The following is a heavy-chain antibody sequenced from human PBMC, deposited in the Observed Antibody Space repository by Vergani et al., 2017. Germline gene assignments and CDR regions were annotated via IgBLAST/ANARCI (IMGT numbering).Heavy chain of an antibody. CDR2: IYTSGST. D-gene: IGHD4-23*01. CDR3: ARVIGGNTDY. J-gene: IGHJ4*02. V-gene: IGHV4-61*02. Sequence: QVQLQESGPGLVKPSQTLSLTCTVSGGSISSGSYYWSWIRQPAGKGLEWIGRIYTSGSTNYNPSLKSRVTISVDTSKNQFSLKLSSVTAADTAVYYCARVIGGNTDYWGQGTLVTVSS. CDR1: GGSISSGSYY.